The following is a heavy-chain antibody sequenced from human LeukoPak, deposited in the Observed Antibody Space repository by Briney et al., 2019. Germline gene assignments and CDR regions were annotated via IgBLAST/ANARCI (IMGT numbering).Heavy chain of an antibody. CDR2: IRSKANTYAT. CDR3: TRLEGVAYGMDV. J-gene: IGHJ6*02. CDR1: GFTFSGSA. V-gene: IGHV3-73*01. Sequence: GGSLKLSCTASGFTFSGSAVHWVRQASGKGLEWVGRIRSKANTYATAYAASVNGRFTISRDDSKNTAYLQMNSLKTEDTAVYYCTRLEGVAYGMDVWGQGTTVTVSS.